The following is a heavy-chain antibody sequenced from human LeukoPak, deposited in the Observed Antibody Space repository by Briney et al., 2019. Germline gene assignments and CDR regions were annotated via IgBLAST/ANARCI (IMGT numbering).Heavy chain of an antibody. CDR1: GFSFGDYY. CDR3: ARARSTPHSAYDWGHFDL. CDR2: ININSYTK. V-gene: IGHV3-11*01. Sequence: GGSLRLSCEASGFSFGDYYMTWIRQAPGKGLDWISNININSYTKYYADSVKRRFTISSDNAKRSLYVQMDRLTAEDTAVYYCARARSTPHSAYDWGHFDLWSQATLVAVSS. J-gene: IGHJ4*02. D-gene: IGHD5-12*01.